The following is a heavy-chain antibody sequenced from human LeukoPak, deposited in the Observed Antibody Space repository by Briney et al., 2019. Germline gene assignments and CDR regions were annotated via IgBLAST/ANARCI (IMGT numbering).Heavy chain of an antibody. CDR3: ARQLERPPVNWFDP. CDR2: INPNSGGT. J-gene: IGHJ5*02. D-gene: IGHD1-1*01. CDR1: GYTFTGYY. V-gene: IGHV1-2*02. Sequence: ASVKVSCKASGYTFTGYYMHWVRQAPGQGLEWRGWINPNSGGTNYAQKFQGRVTMTRDTSISTAYMELSRLRSDDTAVYYCARQLERPPVNWFDPWGQGTLVTVSS.